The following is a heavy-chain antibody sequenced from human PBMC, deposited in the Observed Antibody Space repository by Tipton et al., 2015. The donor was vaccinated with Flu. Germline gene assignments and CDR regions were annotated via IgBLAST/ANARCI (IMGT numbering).Heavy chain of an antibody. CDR1: GFRFSNYW. J-gene: IGHJ6*02. D-gene: IGHD1-26*01. CDR2: IKQDGSEK. Sequence: SLRLSCAASGFRFSNYWLSGVRQTPGKGLEWVANIKQDGSEKYYVDSLKGRFTISRDNAKNSLYLQMNSLRAEDTAVYYCARDREGPDYYYYGMDVWDQGP. V-gene: IGHV3-7*01. CDR3: ARDREGPDYYYYGMDV.